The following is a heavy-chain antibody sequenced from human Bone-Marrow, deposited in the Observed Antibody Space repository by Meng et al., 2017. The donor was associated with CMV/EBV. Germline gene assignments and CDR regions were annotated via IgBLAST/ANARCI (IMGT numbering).Heavy chain of an antibody. CDR2: IKQDGSET. CDR3: VRAPTTYFYDRSASDEDV. J-gene: IGHJ6*02. Sequence: GESLKISCAASGIMFSRYWMSWVCQAPGKRLEWVAIIKQDGSETRYVDSVKGRFTISKDSAKNTLYLQMNSLRAEDTGVYYCVRAPTTYFYDRSASDEDVWGQGTTVTVSS. V-gene: IGHV3-7*01. CDR1: GIMFSRYW. D-gene: IGHD3-22*01.